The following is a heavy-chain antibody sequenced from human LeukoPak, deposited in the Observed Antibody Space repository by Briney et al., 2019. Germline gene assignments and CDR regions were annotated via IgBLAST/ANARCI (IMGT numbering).Heavy chain of an antibody. Sequence: PGGSLRLSCAASGFTFSDYAMTWVRQIPGKGLMWVSRIESNGLTLSADSVRDRFTISRDNGKNTIYLQMNSLRVDDTAIYYCAKAATYFYGSVTYDWFESWGQGTLVTVSS. D-gene: IGHD3-10*01. J-gene: IGHJ5*01. CDR3: AKAATYFYGSVTYDWFES. V-gene: IGHV3-74*01. CDR1: GFTFSDYA. CDR2: IESNGLT.